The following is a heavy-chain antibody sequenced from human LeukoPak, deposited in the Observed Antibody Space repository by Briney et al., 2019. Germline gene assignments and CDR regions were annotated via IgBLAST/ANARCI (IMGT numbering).Heavy chain of an antibody. CDR3: ARGYGGNSRMYFDL. Sequence: GRSLRLSCAASGFTFDDYAMHWVRQAPGKGLEWVSGISWNSGSIGYADSVKGRFTISRDNAKNSLYLQMNSLRVEDTAVYYCARGYGGNSRMYFDLWGRGTLVTVSS. V-gene: IGHV3-9*01. CDR2: ISWNSGSI. J-gene: IGHJ2*01. D-gene: IGHD4-23*01. CDR1: GFTFDDYA.